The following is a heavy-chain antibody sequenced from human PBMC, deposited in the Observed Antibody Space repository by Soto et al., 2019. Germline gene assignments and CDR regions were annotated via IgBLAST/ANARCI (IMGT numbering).Heavy chain of an antibody. D-gene: IGHD1-26*01. CDR2: ISGSGGST. CDR3: AKIPRAPELYYYYYGMDV. CDR1: GGTCISYA. J-gene: IGHJ6*02. V-gene: IGHV3-23*01. Sequence: GGSLRLSCAASGGTCISYAMSWVRQAPGKGLEWVSAISGSGGSTYYADSVKGRFTISRDNSKNTLYLQMNSLRAEDTAVYYCAKIPRAPELYYYYYGMDVWGQGTTLTVSS.